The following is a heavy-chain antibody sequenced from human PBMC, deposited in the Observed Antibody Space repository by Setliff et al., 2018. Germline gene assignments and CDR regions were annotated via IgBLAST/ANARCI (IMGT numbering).Heavy chain of an antibody. CDR3: ARSSDSGYYHQRDAFDI. V-gene: IGHV1-18*04. Sequence: ASVKVSCKASGYTFNSYGINWLRQAPGQGLEWLGWISPYNGNTKYAQTVQDRITMATDASTRTSYMELSSLRSDDTAVFFCARSSDSGYYHQRDAFDIWGQGPRVTVSS. D-gene: IGHD3-22*01. CDR1: GYTFNSYG. J-gene: IGHJ3*02. CDR2: ISPYNGNT.